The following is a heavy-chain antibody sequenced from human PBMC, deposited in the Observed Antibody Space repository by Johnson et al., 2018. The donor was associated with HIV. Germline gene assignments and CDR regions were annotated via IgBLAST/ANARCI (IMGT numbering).Heavy chain of an antibody. Sequence: VQLVESGGGLVQPGGSLRLSCAASGFTFSSYDMHWVRQAPGKGLEWVAAISGSGGSTYYADPVKGRFTISRDNAKNPLYLQMTSLRAEDTAVYFCARERMAAAGTDAFDIWGQGTMVTVSS. CDR3: ARERMAAAGTDAFDI. CDR2: ISGSGGST. V-gene: IGHV3-23*04. CDR1: GFTFSSYD. D-gene: IGHD6-13*01. J-gene: IGHJ3*02.